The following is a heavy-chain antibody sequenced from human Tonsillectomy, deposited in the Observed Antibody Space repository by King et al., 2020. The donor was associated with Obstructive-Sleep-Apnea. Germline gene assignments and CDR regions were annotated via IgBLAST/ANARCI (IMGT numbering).Heavy chain of an antibody. V-gene: IGHV3-30*18. CDR2: ISYDGNNK. CDR3: AKDLYSGYGTDS. CDR1: GFTFSNYG. D-gene: IGHD5-12*01. Sequence: VQLVESGGGVVQPGRSLRLSCAASGFTFSNYGMHWVRQAPGKGLEWVAVISYDGNNKFYADPVKGRFTISRDNSKNTLYLQMNSLRAEDTAVYYCAKDLYSGYGTDSWGQGTLVTVSS. J-gene: IGHJ4*02.